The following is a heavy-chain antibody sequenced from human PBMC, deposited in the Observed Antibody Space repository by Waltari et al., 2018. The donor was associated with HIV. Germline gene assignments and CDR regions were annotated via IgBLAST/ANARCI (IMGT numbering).Heavy chain of an antibody. CDR3: ARDTVNCSGGSCYQTAYYYYYYGMDV. CDR2: IIPIFGTA. Sequence: QVQLVQSGAEVKKPGSSVKVSCKASGGTFSSYAISWVRQAPGQGLEWMGGIIPIFGTANYAQKFQGRVTITADESTSTADMELSSLRSEDTAVYYCARDTVNCSGGSCYQTAYYYYYYGMDVWGQGTTVTVSS. J-gene: IGHJ6*02. D-gene: IGHD2-15*01. V-gene: IGHV1-69*12. CDR1: GGTFSSYA.